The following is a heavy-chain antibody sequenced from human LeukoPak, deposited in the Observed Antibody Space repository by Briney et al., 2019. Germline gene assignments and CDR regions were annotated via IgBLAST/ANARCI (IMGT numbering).Heavy chain of an antibody. Sequence: ASVKVSCKASGYTFISYDINWVRQATGQGLEWMGWMNPNSGNTGYAQKFQGRVTMTRNTSISTAYVELSSLRSEDTAVYYCARAYSGRYFDYWGQGTLVTVSS. CDR2: MNPNSGNT. V-gene: IGHV1-8*01. CDR1: GYTFISYD. D-gene: IGHD1-26*01. J-gene: IGHJ4*02. CDR3: ARAYSGRYFDY.